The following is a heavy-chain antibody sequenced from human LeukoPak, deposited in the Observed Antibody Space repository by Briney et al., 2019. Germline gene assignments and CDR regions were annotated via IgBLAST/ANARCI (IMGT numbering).Heavy chain of an antibody. CDR2: ISAYNGYT. CDR3: ARNGSGWYFLDY. V-gene: IGHV1-18*01. Sequence: GASVKVSCKATGYTVASYGISWVRQAPGQGPEWMGWISAYNGYTNYAQKFQGRVTMTTDTSTNTAYMELRSLRSDDTAVYYCARNGSGWYFLDYWGQGTLVTVSP. CDR1: GYTVASYG. D-gene: IGHD6-19*01. J-gene: IGHJ4*02.